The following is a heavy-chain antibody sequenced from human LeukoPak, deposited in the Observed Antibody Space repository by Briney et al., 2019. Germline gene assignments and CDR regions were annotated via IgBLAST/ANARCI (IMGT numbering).Heavy chain of an antibody. Sequence: PGGSLRLSCAASGFTFSTYAMTWVRQAPGKGLEWVSAISGSGISTYYADSVKGRFIISRDNSKNTLYLQMNSLGAEDTAVYYCAKDQLGYYDFWSGYYADYWGQGTLVTVSS. J-gene: IGHJ4*02. D-gene: IGHD3-3*01. CDR2: ISGSGIST. CDR3: AKDQLGYYDFWSGYYADY. V-gene: IGHV3-23*01. CDR1: GFTFSTYA.